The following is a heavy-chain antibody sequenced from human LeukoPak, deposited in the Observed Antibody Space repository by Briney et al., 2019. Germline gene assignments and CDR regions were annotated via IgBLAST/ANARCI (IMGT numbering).Heavy chain of an antibody. CDR2: ISYDGSNK. J-gene: IGHJ4*02. CDR1: GFTFSSYA. Sequence: GSLRLSCAASGFTFSSYAMNWVRQAPGKGLEWVAVISYDGSNKYYADSVKGRFTISRDNSKNTLYLQMNSLRAEDTAVYYCARDPTITMIVVVIRYYFDYWGQGTLVTVSS. V-gene: IGHV3-30-3*01. CDR3: ARDPTITMIVVVIRYYFDY. D-gene: IGHD3-22*01.